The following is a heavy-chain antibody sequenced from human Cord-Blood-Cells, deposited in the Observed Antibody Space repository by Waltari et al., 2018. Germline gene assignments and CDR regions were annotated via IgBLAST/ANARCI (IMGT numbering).Heavy chain of an antibody. Sequence: QSTLKESGPTLVKPTQTLTLTSTFSVFSLNPRRVRVGWIRPPPGTALEWLELIYWDDDKRYSPSLKSRLTITKDTSKNQVVLTMTNMDPVDTATYYCAHSRTTVTTYYFDYWGQGTLVTVSS. CDR2: IYWDDDK. CDR3: AHSRTTVTTYYFDY. J-gene: IGHJ4*02. CDR1: VFSLNPRRVR. V-gene: IGHV2-5*02. D-gene: IGHD4-17*01.